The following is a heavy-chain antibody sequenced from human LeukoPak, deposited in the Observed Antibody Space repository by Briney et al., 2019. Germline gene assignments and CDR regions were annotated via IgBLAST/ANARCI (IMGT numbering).Heavy chain of an antibody. D-gene: IGHD2-2*01. Sequence: ASVKVSCKASGGTFSSYAISWVRQAPGQGLEWMEWISAYNGNTNYAQKFQGRVTMTTDTSTSTACMELRSLRSDDTAVYYCVRVMNGCSSTSCWSYFDYWGQGTLVTVSS. J-gene: IGHJ4*02. V-gene: IGHV1-18*01. CDR2: ISAYNGNT. CDR1: GGTFSSYA. CDR3: VRVMNGCSSTSCWSYFDY.